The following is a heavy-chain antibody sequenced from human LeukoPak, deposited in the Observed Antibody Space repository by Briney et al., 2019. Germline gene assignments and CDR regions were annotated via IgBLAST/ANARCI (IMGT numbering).Heavy chain of an antibody. D-gene: IGHD3-22*01. J-gene: IGHJ4*02. CDR2: IYYSGST. CDR1: GGSISSYY. CDR3: ARETYDSSGWINDY. Sequence: SSETLSLTCTVSGGSISSYYWSWIRQPPGRGLEWSGYIYYSGSTNYNPSLKSRVTISVDTSKNQFSLELSSVTAADTAVYYCARETYDSSGWINDYWGQGTLVTVSS. V-gene: IGHV4-59*01.